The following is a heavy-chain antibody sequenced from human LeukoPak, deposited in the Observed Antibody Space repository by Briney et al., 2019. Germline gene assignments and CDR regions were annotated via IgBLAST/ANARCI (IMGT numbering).Heavy chain of an antibody. J-gene: IGHJ4*02. V-gene: IGHV4-59*08. D-gene: IGHD6-19*01. CDR3: ARNGGGWSFDY. CDR1: GGSISSYY. CDR2: MSYSGST. Sequence: PSETLSLTCTVSGGSISSYYWSWIRQSPGKGPEWIGYMSYSGSTNYNPSLESRVTISVDTSKNQFSLKLTSVTAADTAVYYCARNGGGWSFDYWGQGILVTVSS.